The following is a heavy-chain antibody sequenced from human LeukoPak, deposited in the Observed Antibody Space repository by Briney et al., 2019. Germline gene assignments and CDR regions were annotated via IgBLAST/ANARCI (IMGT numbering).Heavy chain of an antibody. CDR2: ISDSGDTT. J-gene: IGHJ4*02. CDR3: AKIGAAGIAVVLVDH. CDR1: GFTFSSYG. Sequence: PGGSLRLSCAASGFTFSSYGMHWVRQAPGKGLEWVSAISDSGDTTHYADSVQGRFTISRDNSKSILSLQMNILRVDDTALYYCAKIGAAGIAVVLVDHWGQGTLVTVSS. V-gene: IGHV3-23*01. D-gene: IGHD6-19*01.